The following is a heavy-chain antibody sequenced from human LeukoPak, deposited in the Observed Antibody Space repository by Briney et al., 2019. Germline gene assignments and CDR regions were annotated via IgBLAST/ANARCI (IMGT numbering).Heavy chain of an antibody. CDR1: GYTFTIYY. D-gene: IGHD2-21*01. J-gene: IGHJ6*04. Sequence: ASVRVSCKASGYTFTIYYISWVRQAPGQGLEWMGWISAYNGNTKYARKFQGRVTMTTDTSTSTAYMELRGLRYDDTAVYYCARAMGGDYGMDVWGKGTTVTVSS. V-gene: IGHV1-18*04. CDR2: ISAYNGNT. CDR3: ARAMGGDYGMDV.